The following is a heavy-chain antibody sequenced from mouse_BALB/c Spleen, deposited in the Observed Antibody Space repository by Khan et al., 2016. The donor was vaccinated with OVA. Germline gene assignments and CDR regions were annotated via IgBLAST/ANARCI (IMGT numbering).Heavy chain of an antibody. D-gene: IGHD2-10*02. CDR1: GYTFSSYY. CDR2: INPSNGGT. V-gene: IGHV1S81*02. J-gene: IGHJ3*01. CDR3: TRSEYANPFAN. Sequence: QVQLKQSGAELVKPGASVRLSCKASGYTFSSYYMYCVKQRPGQGLEWIGGINPSNGGTYFNEKFKTKATLTVDKSSSTAYMQLSSLTSEDSAAFYCTRSEYANPFANWGQGTLVTVSA.